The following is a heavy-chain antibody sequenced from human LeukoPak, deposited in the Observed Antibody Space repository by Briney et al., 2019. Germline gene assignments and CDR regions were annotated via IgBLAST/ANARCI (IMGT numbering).Heavy chain of an antibody. CDR3: ARVNGYSYGSFDD. J-gene: IGHJ4*02. CDR1: GFTVSSNY. D-gene: IGHD5-18*01. Sequence: GSLRLSCAASGFTVSSNYMSWVRQAPGKGLEWVSVIYSGGSTYYADSVKGRFTISRDNSKNTLYLQMNSLRAEDTAVYYCARVNGYSYGSFDDWAQGILVIVSS. V-gene: IGHV3-66*01. CDR2: IYSGGST.